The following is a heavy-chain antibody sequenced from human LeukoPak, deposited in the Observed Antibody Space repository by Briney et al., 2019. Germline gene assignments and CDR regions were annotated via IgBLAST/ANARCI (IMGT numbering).Heavy chain of an antibody. Sequence: SETLSLTCTVSGGSISSYYWSWVRQPPGKGLEWIGYIYYSGSTNYNPSLKSRVTISVDTSKNQFSLKLSSVTAADTAVYYCARGRGRWLVRSGMDVWGQGTTVTVSS. J-gene: IGHJ6*02. CDR3: ARGRGRWLVRSGMDV. D-gene: IGHD6-19*01. CDR2: IYYSGST. CDR1: GGSISSYY. V-gene: IGHV4-59*01.